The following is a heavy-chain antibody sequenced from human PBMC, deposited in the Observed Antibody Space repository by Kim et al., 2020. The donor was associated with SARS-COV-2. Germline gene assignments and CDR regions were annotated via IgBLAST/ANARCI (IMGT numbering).Heavy chain of an antibody. CDR2: INPSGGST. CDR1: GYTFTSYY. J-gene: IGHJ5*02. Sequence: ASVKVSCKASGYTFTSYYMHWVRQAPGQGLEWMGIINPSGGSTSYAQKFQGRVTMTRDTSTSTVYMELSSLRSEDTAVYYCARELLWFGELSWFDPWGQGTLVTVSS. V-gene: IGHV1-46*01. CDR3: ARELLWFGELSWFDP. D-gene: IGHD3-10*01.